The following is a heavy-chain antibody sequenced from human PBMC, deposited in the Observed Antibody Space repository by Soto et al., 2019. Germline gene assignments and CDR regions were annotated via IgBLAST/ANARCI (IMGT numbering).Heavy chain of an antibody. V-gene: IGHV4-34*01. CDR2: INHSGVT. J-gene: IGHJ6*02. Sequence: SETLSLTCAVYGESFSGYYWSWIRQPPGKGLEWIGEINHSGVTNNNPSLKSRVTISIDTSKNQLSLKLSSVTAADTAVYYCARTMGYSGYDPYYYYGMDVWGQGTTVTVSS. CDR3: ARTMGYSGYDPYYYYGMDV. D-gene: IGHD5-12*01. CDR1: GESFSGYY.